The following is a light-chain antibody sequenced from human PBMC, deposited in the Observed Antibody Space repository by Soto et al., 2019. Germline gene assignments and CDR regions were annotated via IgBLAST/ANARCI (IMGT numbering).Light chain of an antibody. J-gene: IGLJ2*01. Sequence: SYELTQPPSVSVAPGQTARITCGGNNIEIKSVHWYQQKPGQAPVLVVYDDGDRTTGIPERFSGSKSGNTATLTTSRVEAGDEADYYCQVWDTTNPVIFGGGTNLTVL. CDR1: NIEIKS. CDR2: DDG. V-gene: IGLV3-21*02. CDR3: QVWDTTNPVI.